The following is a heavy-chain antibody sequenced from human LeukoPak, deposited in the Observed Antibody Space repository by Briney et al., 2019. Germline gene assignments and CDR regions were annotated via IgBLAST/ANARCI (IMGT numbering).Heavy chain of an antibody. CDR1: GGTFTSYA. CDR2: IIPIFGTA. J-gene: IGHJ4*02. V-gene: IGHV1-69*05. CDR3: ARAGIREYFDY. D-gene: IGHD5-18*01. Sequence: GASVKLSCKASGGTFTSYAISRVRQAPGQGLEWMGGIIPIFGTANYAQKFQGRVTITMDESTSTAYMELRSLRSDGMAVYYCARAGIREYFDYWGQGTLVTVSS.